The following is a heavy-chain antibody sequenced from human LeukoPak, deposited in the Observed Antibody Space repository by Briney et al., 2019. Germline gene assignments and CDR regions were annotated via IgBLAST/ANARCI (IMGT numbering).Heavy chain of an antibody. CDR3: ARGHGREGYAVDF. J-gene: IGHJ4*02. CDR1: GFTFSLYS. V-gene: IGHV3-48*01. Sequence: GGSLRLSCATSGFTFSLYSMSWVRQAPGKGLEWVSYSSRSGDITYCADSVRGRFTISRDNADNSLYLQMNSLGTEDTAVYYCARGHGREGYAVDFWGQGTLVTVSS. CDR2: SSRSGDIT. D-gene: IGHD5-24*01.